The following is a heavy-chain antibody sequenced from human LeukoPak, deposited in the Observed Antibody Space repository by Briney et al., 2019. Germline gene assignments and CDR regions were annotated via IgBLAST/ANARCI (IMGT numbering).Heavy chain of an antibody. CDR1: GFTFIHHW. CDR2: ISPLGSEH. Sequence: GGSLRLSCVDSGFTFIHHWMGWVRQAPGKGLEWVALISPLGSEHNYVDSVEGRFAASRDNARRSLFLQMYSLRGEDTAVYYCVRAAYRSTVIWGQGVLVTVSS. CDR3: VRAAYRSTVI. D-gene: IGHD1-1*01. V-gene: IGHV3-7*01. J-gene: IGHJ1*01.